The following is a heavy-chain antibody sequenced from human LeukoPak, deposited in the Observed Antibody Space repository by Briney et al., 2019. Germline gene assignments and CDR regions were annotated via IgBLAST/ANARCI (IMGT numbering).Heavy chain of an antibody. CDR1: GGSISNYY. V-gene: IGHV4-4*07. CDR2: IYTSGST. J-gene: IGHJ4*02. Sequence: SSETLSLTCTVAGGSISNYYWSWIRQPAGKGLEWVGRIYTSGSTDYNPSLKSRVTMSVDTSKNQFSLNLRSVTAADTAVYYCARGPPPDLDCWGQGTLVTVSS. CDR3: ARGPPPDLDC.